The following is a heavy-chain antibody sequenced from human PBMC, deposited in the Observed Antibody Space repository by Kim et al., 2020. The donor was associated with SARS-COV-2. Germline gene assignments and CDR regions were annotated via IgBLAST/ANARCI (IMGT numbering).Heavy chain of an antibody. J-gene: IGHJ4*02. V-gene: IGHV4-34*01. CDR3: ARGRRYYDSSGLFDY. D-gene: IGHD3-22*01. Sequence: SETLSLTCAVYGGSFSGYYWSWIRQPPGKGLEWIGEINHSGSTNYNPSLKSRVTISVDTSKNQFSLKLSSVTAADTAVYYCARGRRYYDSSGLFDYWGQGTLVTVSS. CDR2: INHSGST. CDR1: GGSFSGYY.